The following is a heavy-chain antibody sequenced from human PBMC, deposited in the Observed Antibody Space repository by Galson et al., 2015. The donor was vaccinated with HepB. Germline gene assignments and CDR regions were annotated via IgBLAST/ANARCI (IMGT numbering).Heavy chain of an antibody. V-gene: IGHV3-7*01. J-gene: IGHJ6*03. CDR3: ARDHAQVPAGFPYYMDV. Sequence: SLRLSCAASGFTPGSGLTFSSYWMSWVRQAPGKGLEWVANIKQDGSEKYYVDSVKGRFTISRDNAKNSLYLQMNSLRAEDTAVYYCARDHAQVPAGFPYYMDVWGKGTTVTVSS. D-gene: IGHD2-2*01. CDR1: GFTPGSGLTFSSYW. CDR2: IKQDGSEK.